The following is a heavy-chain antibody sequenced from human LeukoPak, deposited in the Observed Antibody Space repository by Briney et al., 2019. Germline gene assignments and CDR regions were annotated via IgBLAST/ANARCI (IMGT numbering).Heavy chain of an antibody. CDR1: GGSPSSYF. J-gene: IGHJ4*02. D-gene: IGHD6-13*01. CDR2: IYYSGST. Sequence: KASETLSLTCTVSGGSPSSYFWSWIRQPPGKGLEWIAYIYYSGSTNYNPSLKSRVTISVDTSKNQFSLKLSSVTAADTAVYYCARQPSSWFTSFDSWGQGTLVTVSS. V-gene: IGHV4-59*01. CDR3: ARQPSSWFTSFDS.